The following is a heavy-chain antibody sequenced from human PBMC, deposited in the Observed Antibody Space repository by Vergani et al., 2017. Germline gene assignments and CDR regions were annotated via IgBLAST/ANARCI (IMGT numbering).Heavy chain of an antibody. CDR2: ISYDGSNK. CDR1: GFTFSHYG. J-gene: IGHJ3*02. CDR3: VRQYSGSNMDAFDI. Sequence: QVQLVESGGGVVQPGRSLRLSCAASGFTFSHYGMHWVRQAPGKGLEWVAVISYDGSNKYYADSVKGRFTISRDNSKNTLYLQMNSLRAEDTAVYYCVRQYSGSNMDAFDIWGQGTMVTVSS. D-gene: IGHD1-26*01. V-gene: IGHV3-30*03.